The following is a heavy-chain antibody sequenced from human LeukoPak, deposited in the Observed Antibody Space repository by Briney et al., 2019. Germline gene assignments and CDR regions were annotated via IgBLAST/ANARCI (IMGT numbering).Heavy chain of an antibody. CDR1: GFSLRDSGVG. Sequence: ESGPTLVNPTQTLTLTCTFSGFSLRDSGVGVGWIRQPPGKALEWLALIYWDDDQRYSPSLKSRLTITKDTSKNQVVLIMTNMDPVDTATYYCARQVRSGWPLSDFDYWGQGTLVTVSS. CDR3: ARQVRSGWPLSDFDY. D-gene: IGHD6-19*01. V-gene: IGHV2-5*02. CDR2: IYWDDDQ. J-gene: IGHJ4*02.